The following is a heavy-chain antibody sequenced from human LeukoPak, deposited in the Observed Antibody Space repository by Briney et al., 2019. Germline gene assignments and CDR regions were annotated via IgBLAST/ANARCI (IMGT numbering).Heavy chain of an antibody. CDR3: ARGSSAAGGNFKY. Sequence: SETLSLTCTVSGGSITSYYWNWIRQPAGKGLEWIGRIYSSGNTNYSPSLKSRVTMSVDTSKTQFSLKLSFVTAADTAVYYCARGSSAAGGNFKYWGQGTLVTVSS. CDR2: IYSSGNT. J-gene: IGHJ4*02. CDR1: GGSITSYY. V-gene: IGHV4-4*07. D-gene: IGHD6-13*01.